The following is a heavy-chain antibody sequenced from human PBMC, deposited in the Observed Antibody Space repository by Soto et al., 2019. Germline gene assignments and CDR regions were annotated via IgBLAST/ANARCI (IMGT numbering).Heavy chain of an antibody. CDR3: AKEWLHYDILTGYYGGYYFDY. J-gene: IGHJ4*02. CDR1: GFTFSSYA. D-gene: IGHD3-9*01. V-gene: IGHV3-23*01. Sequence: GGSLRLSCAASGFTFSSYAMSWVRQAPGKGLEWVSAISGSGGSTYYADSVKGRFTISRDNSKNTLYLQMNSLRAEDTAVYYCAKEWLHYDILTGYYGGYYFDYWGQGTLVTVSS. CDR2: ISGSGGST.